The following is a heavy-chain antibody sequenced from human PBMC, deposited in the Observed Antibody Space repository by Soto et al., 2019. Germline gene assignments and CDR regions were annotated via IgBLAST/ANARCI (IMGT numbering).Heavy chain of an antibody. CDR3: AREGSNLYHRLRFFDY. J-gene: IGHJ4*02. Sequence: LSLTCAVHGGSLSGYYWSWIRQPPGKGLEWIGEINHSGSTNYNPSLKSRVSISVDTSKNQFSLNLSSVGAADTAVYYCAREGSNLYHRLRFFDYWGQGTLVTVSS. D-gene: IGHD1-26*01. CDR1: GGSLSGYY. CDR2: INHSGST. V-gene: IGHV4-34*01.